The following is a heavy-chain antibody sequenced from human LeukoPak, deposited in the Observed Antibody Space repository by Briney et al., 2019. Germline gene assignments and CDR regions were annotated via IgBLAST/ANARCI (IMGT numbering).Heavy chain of an antibody. CDR3: ARVWNCSGGSCYPYYYYYYYMDV. Sequence: SETLSLTCAVYGGSFSGYYWSWIRQPPGKGLEWIGEINHSGSTNYNPSLKSRVTISVDTSKNQFSLKLSSVTAADTAVYYCARVWNCSGGSCYPYYYYYYYMDVWGKGTTVTISS. D-gene: IGHD2-15*01. V-gene: IGHV4-34*01. CDR1: GGSFSGYY. J-gene: IGHJ6*03. CDR2: INHSGST.